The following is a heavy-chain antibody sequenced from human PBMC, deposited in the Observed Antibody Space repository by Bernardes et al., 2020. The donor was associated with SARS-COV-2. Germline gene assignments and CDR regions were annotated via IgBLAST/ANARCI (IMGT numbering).Heavy chain of an antibody. CDR2: ISAYNGNT. Sequence: ASVKVSCKASGYTFTSYGISWVRQAPGQGLEWMGWISAYNGNTNYAQKLQGRVTMTTDTSTSTAYMELRSLRSDDTAVYYCARGAVLRYFASDSGKRNWFDPWGQGTLVTVSS. V-gene: IGHV1-18*01. CDR3: ARGAVLRYFASDSGKRNWFDP. J-gene: IGHJ5*02. D-gene: IGHD3-9*01. CDR1: GYTFTSYG.